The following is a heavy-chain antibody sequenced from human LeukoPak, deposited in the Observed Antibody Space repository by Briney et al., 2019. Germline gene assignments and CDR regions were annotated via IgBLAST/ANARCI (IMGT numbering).Heavy chain of an antibody. CDR2: IYHSGST. D-gene: IGHD3-9*01. CDR1: GYSISSGYY. CDR3: AKSTEVLRYFDWLLSPFDY. Sequence: SETLSLTCAVPGYSISSGYYWGWIRQPPGKGLEWIGSIYHSGSTYYNPSLKSRVTISVDTSKNQFSLKLSSVTAADTAVYYCAKSTEVLRYFDWLLSPFDYWGQGTLVTVSS. V-gene: IGHV4-38-2*01. J-gene: IGHJ4*02.